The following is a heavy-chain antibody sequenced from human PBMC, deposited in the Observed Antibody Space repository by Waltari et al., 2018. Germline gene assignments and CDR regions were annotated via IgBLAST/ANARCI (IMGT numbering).Heavy chain of an antibody. CDR1: GFTVSSNH. Sequence: EVQLVESGGGLVHPGGSLRLSCAASGFTVSSNHMGWVRHATGKGLGWVSFIYRAGSTYYADSVRCRFAISRDNSKNTLHLQMNSLRAEDTAMYYCARARDEDTAMVYFDHWGQGTLISVSS. J-gene: IGHJ4*02. CDR2: IYRAGST. V-gene: IGHV3-66*02. CDR3: ARARDEDTAMVYFDH. D-gene: IGHD5-18*01.